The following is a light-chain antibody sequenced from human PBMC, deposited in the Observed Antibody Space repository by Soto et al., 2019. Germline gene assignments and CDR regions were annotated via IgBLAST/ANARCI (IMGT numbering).Light chain of an antibody. CDR1: HNINNY. CDR2: AAS. V-gene: IGKV1-39*01. CDR3: QQSYYIPRS. Sequence: IQMTQSPSSLSASVGDRVTISCRASHNINNYLNWYQQKPGTAPKPLIYAASSLQPGVPSRFNGSRSATDFTLTISSLQPGDSATYYCQQSYYIPRSFGQGTKLQI. J-gene: IGKJ2*03.